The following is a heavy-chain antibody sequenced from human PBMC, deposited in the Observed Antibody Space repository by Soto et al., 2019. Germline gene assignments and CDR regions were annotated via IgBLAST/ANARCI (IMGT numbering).Heavy chain of an antibody. CDR3: VRDVSVSSGSFGGY. CDR1: GYTFDSYG. J-gene: IGHJ4*02. D-gene: IGHD3-10*01. Sequence: QVQLVQSGAEVKKPGASVRVSCKASGYTFDSYGLSWVRQAPGQGLEWMGWISTHTGNTDYPQRFQGRVTMTTDKSTSTAFLDLMSLTSDDTAVYYCVRDVSVSSGSFGGYWGQGTLVSVSS. CDR2: ISTHTGNT. V-gene: IGHV1-18*01.